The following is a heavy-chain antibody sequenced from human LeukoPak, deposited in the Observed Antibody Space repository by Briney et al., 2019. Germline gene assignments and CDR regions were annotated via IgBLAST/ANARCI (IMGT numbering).Heavy chain of an antibody. V-gene: IGHV3-30-3*01. CDR3: ARGEGSSGYHLSNWFDP. CDR1: GFTFSSYA. J-gene: IGHJ5*02. D-gene: IGHD3-22*01. Sequence: GRSLRLSCAASGFTFSSYAMHWVRQAPGKGLEWVAVISYDGSNKYYADSVKGRFTISRDNSKNTLYLQMNSLRAEDTAVYYCARGEGSSGYHLSNWFDPWGQGTLVTVYS. CDR2: ISYDGSNK.